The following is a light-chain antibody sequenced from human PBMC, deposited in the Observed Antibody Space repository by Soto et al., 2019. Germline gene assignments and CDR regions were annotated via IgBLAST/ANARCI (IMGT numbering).Light chain of an antibody. V-gene: IGLV2-11*01. Sequence: SALTQPRSVSGSPGQSVTISCTRTSSDVDNYNNVSWYQQHPGKAPKLLIYDVNKRPSGVPYRFSGSKSGNTASLTISGLQACDESDYLCCSYSGTYTRVFGTGTKLTVL. CDR3: CSYSGTYTRV. CDR2: DVN. CDR1: SSDVDNYNN. J-gene: IGLJ1*01.